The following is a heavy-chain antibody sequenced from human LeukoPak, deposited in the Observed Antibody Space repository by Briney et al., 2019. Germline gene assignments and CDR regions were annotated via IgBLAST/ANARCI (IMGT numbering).Heavy chain of an antibody. CDR2: MSYDGSNK. J-gene: IGHJ4*02. CDR1: GFTFSSYA. CDR3: AREGLAAAGLSDY. D-gene: IGHD6-13*01. V-gene: IGHV3-30-3*01. Sequence: GGSLRLSCAASGFTFSSYAMYWVRQAPGKGLERVALMSYDGSNKYYADSVKGRFTTSRDNSKNSLYLQMNSLRAEDTALYHCAREGLAAAGLSDYWGQGTLVTVSS.